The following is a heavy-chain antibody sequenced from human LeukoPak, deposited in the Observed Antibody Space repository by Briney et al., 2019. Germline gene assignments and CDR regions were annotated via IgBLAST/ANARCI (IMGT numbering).Heavy chain of an antibody. CDR3: ARTWVWPFIGGSGSYYFQNWFDP. J-gene: IGHJ5*02. Sequence: SQTLSLTCAISGDSVSSNSAAWNWIRQSPSRGLEWLGRTYYRSKWYNDYAVSVKSRITINPDTSKNQFSLQLSSVTAADTAVYYCARTWVWPFIGGSGSYYFQNWFDPWGQGTLVTVSS. V-gene: IGHV6-1*01. D-gene: IGHD3-10*01. CDR1: GDSVSSNSAA. CDR2: TYYRSKWYN.